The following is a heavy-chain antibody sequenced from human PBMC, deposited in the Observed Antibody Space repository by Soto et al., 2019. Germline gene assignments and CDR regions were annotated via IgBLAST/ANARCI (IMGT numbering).Heavy chain of an antibody. CDR2: ISSSSTTV. J-gene: IGHJ4*02. V-gene: IGHV3-11*01. CDR3: ARAAPLSTSTYYCDTSSSYYTRPLDY. CDR1: GFTFKAAY. Sequence: PGGSLRLSCAASGFTFKAAYMSWIRQAPGKGLEWVAYISSSSTTVSYADSVKGRFTISRDNAKNSLYLQMNSLRADDTAVYYCARAAPLSTSTYYCDTSSSYYTRPLDYWGQGALVTVSS. D-gene: IGHD3-22*01.